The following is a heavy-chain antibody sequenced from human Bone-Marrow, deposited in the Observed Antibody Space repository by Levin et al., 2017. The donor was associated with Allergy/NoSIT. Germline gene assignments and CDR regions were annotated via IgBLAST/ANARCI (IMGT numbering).Heavy chain of an antibody. V-gene: IGHV3-30*18. Sequence: GGSLRLSCAGSGFDFRDYGMHWVRQAPGKGLEWVSVISNDGSKIYSADSLRGRFIISRHNSNNTFYLEMNSLRVEDTAVYYCAKEGTVTTQGAKYDFYGLDVWGQGTTVSVS. CDR3: AKEGTVTTQGAKYDFYGLDV. D-gene: IGHD4-11*01. CDR2: ISNDGSKI. CDR1: GFDFRDYG. J-gene: IGHJ6*02.